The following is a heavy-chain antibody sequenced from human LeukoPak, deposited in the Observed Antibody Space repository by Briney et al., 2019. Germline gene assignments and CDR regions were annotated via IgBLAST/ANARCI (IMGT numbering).Heavy chain of an antibody. J-gene: IGHJ6*03. CDR2: IYTSGST. Sequence: SETLSLTCTVSGGSISSYYWSWIRQPAGKGLEWIGRIYTSGSTNYNPSLKSRVTISVDTSKNQFSLKLSSVTAADTAVYYCAREEVVPAAIKGYYYYMDVWGKGTTVTVSS. CDR3: AREEVVPAAIKGYYYYMDV. D-gene: IGHD2-2*01. V-gene: IGHV4-4*07. CDR1: GGSISSYY.